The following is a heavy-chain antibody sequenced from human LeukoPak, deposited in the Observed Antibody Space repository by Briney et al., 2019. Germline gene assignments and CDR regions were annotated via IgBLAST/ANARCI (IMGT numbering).Heavy chain of an antibody. CDR3: ARDDNDFWSGYYTGIAAGYGMDV. CDR1: GGTFSSYA. Sequence: SVRVSCKASGGTFSSYAISWVRQAPGQGPEWMGRIIPILGIANYAQKFQGRVTITADKSTSTAYMELSSLRSEDTAVYYCARDDNDFWSGYYTGIAAGYGMDVWGQGTTVTVSS. J-gene: IGHJ6*02. CDR2: IIPILGIA. D-gene: IGHD3-3*01. V-gene: IGHV1-69*04.